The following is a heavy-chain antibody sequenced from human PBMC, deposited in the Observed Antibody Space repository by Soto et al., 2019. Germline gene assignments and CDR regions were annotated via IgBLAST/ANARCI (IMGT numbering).Heavy chain of an antibody. CDR1: GFTFSSYE. Sequence: GGSLRLSCAASGFTFSSYEMNWVRQAPGKGLEWVSYISSSGSTIYYADSVKGRFTISRDNAKNSLYLQMNSLRAEDTAVYYCAREGREGYYYGSGRFYYYGMDVWGQGTTVTVSS. CDR2: ISSSGSTI. CDR3: AREGREGYYYGSGRFYYYGMDV. V-gene: IGHV3-48*03. J-gene: IGHJ6*02. D-gene: IGHD3-10*01.